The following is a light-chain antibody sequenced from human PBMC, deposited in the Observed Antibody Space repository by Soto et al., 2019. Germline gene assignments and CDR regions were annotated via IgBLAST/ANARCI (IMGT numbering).Light chain of an antibody. CDR2: VAS. CDR3: QQYNVLPLA. J-gene: IGKJ4*01. CDR1: QSVSRN. Sequence: EIVMTQAPATLPVSPGERATLSCRASQSVSRNLAWYQQKPVQTPKLLIYVASTRATGIPARFSGSGSGTEFTLTICSLQSEDFAFYYCQQYNVLPLAFGGGTKVEF. V-gene: IGKV3-15*01.